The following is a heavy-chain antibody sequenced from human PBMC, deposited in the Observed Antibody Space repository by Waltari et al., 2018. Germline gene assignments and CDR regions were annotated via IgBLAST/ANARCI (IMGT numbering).Heavy chain of an antibody. Sequence: QVQLQESGPGLVKPSETLSLTCTVSGYSISSGYYWGWIRQPPGKGLEWIGSIYHSGSTYYNPSLKSRVTISVDTSKNQFSLKLSSVTAADTAVYYCARDGILTGYVLDYWGQGTLVTVSS. CDR1: GYSISSGYY. CDR3: ARDGILTGYVLDY. J-gene: IGHJ4*02. V-gene: IGHV4-38-2*02. D-gene: IGHD3-9*01. CDR2: IYHSGST.